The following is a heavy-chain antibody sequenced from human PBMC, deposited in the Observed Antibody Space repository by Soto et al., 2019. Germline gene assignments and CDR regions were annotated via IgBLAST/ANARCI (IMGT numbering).Heavy chain of an antibody. J-gene: IGHJ6*02. V-gene: IGHV1-2*02. Sequence: QVQLVQSGAEVKKPGASVKVSCKASGYTFIGFYMHWVRQAPGQGLEWMAFINPNTGVTNYAQKFQGRVTMTSDTSISTAYMEVSRLRSDDTAVYYCARGPRYGMDVWGQGTTVIVS. CDR3: ARGPRYGMDV. CDR2: INPNTGVT. CDR1: GYTFIGFY.